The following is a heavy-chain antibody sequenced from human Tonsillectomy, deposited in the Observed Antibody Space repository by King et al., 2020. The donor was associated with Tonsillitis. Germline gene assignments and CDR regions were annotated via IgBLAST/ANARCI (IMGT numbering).Heavy chain of an antibody. V-gene: IGHV4-61*01. CDR3: ARGSAVVKNGMDV. J-gene: IGHJ6*02. CDR1: GGSVSSGSYY. D-gene: IGHD4-23*01. Sequence: VQLQESGPGLVKPSETLSLTCTVSGGSVSSGSYYWSWIRQPPGKGLEWIGYIYYSGSTNNNPPLKSRVSTSIDTSKNQFSLKLSSVTAADTAVYYCARGSAVVKNGMDVWGQGTTVTVSS. CDR2: IYYSGST.